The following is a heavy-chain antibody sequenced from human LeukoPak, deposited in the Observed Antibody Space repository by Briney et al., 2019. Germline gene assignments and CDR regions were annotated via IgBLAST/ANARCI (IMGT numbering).Heavy chain of an antibody. J-gene: IGHJ5*02. Sequence: SETLSLTCAVSGYSISSGYYWGWSRPPPGKGLEWIGSIYHSGSTYYNPSLKSRVTISVDTSKNQFSLKLSSVTAADTAVYYCARSLVVIATNWFDPWGQGTLVTVSS. D-gene: IGHD2-21*01. CDR3: ARSLVVIATNWFDP. CDR1: GYSISSGYY. V-gene: IGHV4-38-2*01. CDR2: IYHSGST.